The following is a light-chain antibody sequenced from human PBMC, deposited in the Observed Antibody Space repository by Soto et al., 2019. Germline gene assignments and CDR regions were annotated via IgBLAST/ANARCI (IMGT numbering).Light chain of an antibody. CDR2: DVS. J-gene: IGKJ5*01. Sequence: DIQMTQSPPSLSVSVGDRVTITCQASQDISNYLRWFQQKPGKAPQLLIFDVSNLQTGVPSRFSGGGSGTDFALTISSLEPEDIATYYCQQYDSLPLTFGQGTRLEI. CDR1: QDISNY. V-gene: IGKV1-33*01. CDR3: QQYDSLPLT.